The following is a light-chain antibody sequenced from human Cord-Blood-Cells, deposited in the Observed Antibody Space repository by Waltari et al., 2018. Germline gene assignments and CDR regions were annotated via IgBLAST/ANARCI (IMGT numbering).Light chain of an antibody. CDR1: SSDVGSYNL. J-gene: IGLJ2*01. CDR3: CSYAGSSTYVV. CDR2: EVS. Sequence: QSALTQPASVSGSPGQSITISCTGTSSDVGSYNLVSWYQQHPGKAPKLMIYEVSKRPSGVSNRFCGSKSGNTGSLTISGLQAEDEADYYCCSYAGSSTYVVFGGGTKLTVL. V-gene: IGLV2-23*02.